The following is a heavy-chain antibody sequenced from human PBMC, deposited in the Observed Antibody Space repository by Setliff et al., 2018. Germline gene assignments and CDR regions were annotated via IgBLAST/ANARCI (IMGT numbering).Heavy chain of an antibody. J-gene: IGHJ3*02. CDR3: ARDRFYNSWSGTSITAPHDAFDI. V-gene: IGHV1-18*01. CDR1: GYTFISYG. CDR2: ISTNNGKT. D-gene: IGHD3-3*01. Sequence: GASVKVSCKASGYTFISYGISWLRQAPGQGFEWMGWISTNNGKTEYSQKVQGRVTMTTDRSTSTIYLEVSSLRSEDTAVYFCARDRFYNSWSGTSITAPHDAFDIWGQGTMVTV.